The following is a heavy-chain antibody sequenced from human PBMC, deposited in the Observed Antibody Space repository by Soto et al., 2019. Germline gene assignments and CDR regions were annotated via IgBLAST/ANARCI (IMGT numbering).Heavy chain of an antibody. CDR2: ISTSSSYI. CDR3: ARVVAYYYGMDV. CDR1: GFTFSSYS. V-gene: IGHV3-21*01. Sequence: EVQLVESGGGLVKPGGSLRLSCAASGFTFSSYSMNWVRQAPGKGLEWVSSISTSSSYIYYADSVKGRFTISRNNAKNSLFLQMTSLSAEDTAVYYCARVVAYYYGMDVWGQGTTVTVSS. J-gene: IGHJ6*02.